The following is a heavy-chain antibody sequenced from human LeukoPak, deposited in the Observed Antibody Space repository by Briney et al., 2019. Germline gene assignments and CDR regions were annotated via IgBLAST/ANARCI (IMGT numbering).Heavy chain of an antibody. D-gene: IGHD3-3*01. CDR1: GYTFTDYY. V-gene: IGHV1-18*04. Sequence: ASVKVSCKASGYTFTDYYVHWVRQAPGQGLEWMGWISAYNGNTNYAQKLQGRVTMTTDTSTSTAYMELRSLRSDDTAVYYCARKEDYDFWSGYYYYYYGMDVWGQGTTVTVSS. CDR2: ISAYNGNT. CDR3: ARKEDYDFWSGYYYYYYGMDV. J-gene: IGHJ6*02.